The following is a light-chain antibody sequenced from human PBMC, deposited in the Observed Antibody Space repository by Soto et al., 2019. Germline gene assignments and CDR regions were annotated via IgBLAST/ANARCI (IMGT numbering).Light chain of an antibody. Sequence: QTVVTQSSSASASLGSSVKLTCTLNSGHSSYIIAWHQQQPGKAPRYLMKLEGSGSYNKGSGVPDRFSGSSSGADRYLTISNLQIGVEAGYYCGTWDSNTHVVFGGETKLTVL. V-gene: IGLV4-60*02. J-gene: IGLJ2*01. CDR2: LEGSGSY. CDR3: GTWDSNTHVV. CDR1: SGHSSYI.